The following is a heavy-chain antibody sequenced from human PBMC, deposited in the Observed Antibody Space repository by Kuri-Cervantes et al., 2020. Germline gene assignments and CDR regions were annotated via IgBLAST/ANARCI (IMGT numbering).Heavy chain of an antibody. D-gene: IGHD3-3*01. CDR1: GFTFSSYA. CDR3: ARDYLEVFGVVINYYYYYYMDV. V-gene: IGHV3-30-3*01. Sequence: GGSLRLSCAASGFTFSSYAMHWVRQAPGKGLEWVAVISYDGSNKYYADSVKGRFTISRDNAKNSLYLQMNSLRAEDTAVYYCARDYLEVFGVVINYYYYYYMDVWGKGTTVTVSS. J-gene: IGHJ6*03. CDR2: ISYDGSNK.